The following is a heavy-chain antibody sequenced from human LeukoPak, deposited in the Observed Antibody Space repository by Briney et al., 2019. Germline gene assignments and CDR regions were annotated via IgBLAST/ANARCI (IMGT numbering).Heavy chain of an antibody. D-gene: IGHD6-13*01. CDR3: ARVYNWGWLRPTRIAAAARGYYFDY. CDR2: IYPGDSDT. Sequence: GESLKISCKGSGYSFTSYWIGWVRQMPGKGLEWMGIIYPGDSDTRYSPSFQGQVTISADKSISTAYLQWSSLKASDTAMYYCARVYNWGWLRPTRIAAAARGYYFDYWGQGTLVTVSS. CDR1: GYSFTSYW. J-gene: IGHJ4*02. V-gene: IGHV5-51*01.